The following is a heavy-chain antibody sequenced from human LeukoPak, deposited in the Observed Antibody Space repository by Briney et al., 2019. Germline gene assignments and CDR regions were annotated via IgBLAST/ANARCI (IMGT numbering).Heavy chain of an antibody. D-gene: IGHD6-6*01. CDR3: ARDQEQLVPYYYCGMDV. CDR2: IWYDGSNK. V-gene: IGHV3-33*01. Sequence: PGGSLRLSCAASGFTFSSYGMHWVRQAPGKGLEWVAVIWYDGSNKYYADSVKGRFTISRDNSKNTLYLQMNSLRAEDTAVYYCARDQEQLVPYYYCGMDVWGQGTTVTVSS. CDR1: GFTFSSYG. J-gene: IGHJ6*02.